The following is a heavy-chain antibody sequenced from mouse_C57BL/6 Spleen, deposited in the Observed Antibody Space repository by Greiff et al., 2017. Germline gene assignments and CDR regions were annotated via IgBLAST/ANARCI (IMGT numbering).Heavy chain of an antibody. D-gene: IGHD3-2*02. CDR2: IWSDGST. CDR3: AREGDSSGPFAY. CDR1: GFSLTSYG. J-gene: IGHJ3*01. V-gene: IGHV2-6*03. Sequence: VKLVESGPGLVAPSQSLSITCTVSGFSLTSYGVHWVRQPPGKGLEWLVVIWSDGSTTYNSALKSRLSISKDNSKSQVFLKMNSLQTDDTTMYYCAREGDSSGPFAYWGQGTLVTVSA.